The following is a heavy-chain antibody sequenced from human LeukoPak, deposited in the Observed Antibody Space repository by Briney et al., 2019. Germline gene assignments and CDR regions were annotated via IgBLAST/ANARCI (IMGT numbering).Heavy chain of an antibody. J-gene: IGHJ4*02. V-gene: IGHV1-18*04. CDR2: ISAYNGNT. CDR3: ATRRTEGLFIRGFDY. D-gene: IGHD3/OR15-3a*01. Sequence: ASVKVSCKASGYTFTSYYMHWVRQAPGQGLEWMGWISAYNGNTNYAQKLQGRVTMTEDTSTDTAYMELSSLRSEDTAVYYCATRRTEGLFIRGFDYWGQGTLVTVSS. CDR1: GYTFTSYY.